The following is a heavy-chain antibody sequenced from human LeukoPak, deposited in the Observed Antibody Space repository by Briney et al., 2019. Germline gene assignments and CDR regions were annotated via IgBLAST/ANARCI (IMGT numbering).Heavy chain of an antibody. CDR1: GYTFTSYY. J-gene: IGHJ6*03. Sequence: GASVKVSGKASGYTFTSYYMHWVRQAPGQGLEWMGIINPSGGSTSYAQKFQGRVTMTRDTSTSAVYMELSSLRSEDTAVYYCARDLRITIFGVVNYYYYMDVWGKGTTVTVSS. D-gene: IGHD3-3*01. CDR3: ARDLRITIFGVVNYYYYMDV. CDR2: INPSGGST. V-gene: IGHV1-46*01.